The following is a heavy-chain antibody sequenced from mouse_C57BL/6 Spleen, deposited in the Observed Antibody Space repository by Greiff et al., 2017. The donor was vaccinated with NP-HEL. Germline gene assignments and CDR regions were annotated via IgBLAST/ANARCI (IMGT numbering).Heavy chain of an antibody. CDR1: GYTFTSYW. CDR2: IDPSDSET. CDR3: ARSIDGSRGVPFAY. V-gene: IGHV1-52*01. J-gene: IGHJ3*01. Sequence: VQLQQPGAELVRPGSSVKLSCKASGYTFTSYWMHWVKQRPIQGLEWIGNIDPSDSETHYNQKFKDKATLTVDKSSSTAYMQLSSLTSEDSAVYYCARSIDGSRGVPFAYWGQGTLVTVSA. D-gene: IGHD1-1*01.